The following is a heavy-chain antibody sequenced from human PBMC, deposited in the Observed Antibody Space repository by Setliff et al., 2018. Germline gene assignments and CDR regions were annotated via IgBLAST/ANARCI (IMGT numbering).Heavy chain of an antibody. CDR2: IRQDGGQT. Sequence: GESLKISCVASEFTFSNYWMTWVRQAPGKGLEWVANIRQDGGQTYYEDSVKGRFTIPRDNAKNSLYLQMNSLRAEDTALYYCATDRNYYDSDTFYDAFDIWGQGTMVTVSS. J-gene: IGHJ3*02. V-gene: IGHV3-7*01. CDR3: ATDRNYYDSDTFYDAFDI. D-gene: IGHD3-22*01. CDR1: EFTFSNYW.